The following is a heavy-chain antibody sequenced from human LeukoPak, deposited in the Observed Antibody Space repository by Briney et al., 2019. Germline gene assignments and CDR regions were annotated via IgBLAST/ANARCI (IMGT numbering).Heavy chain of an antibody. Sequence: PGGSLRLSCATSGFTFSSYSMNWVRQAAGKGLEWVSYISGSSSTIYYADSVKGRFTISRDNAKNSLCLQMNSLRDEDTAVYYCATDSDVGGWPDFFDYWGQGTLVTVSS. CDR2: ISGSSSTI. D-gene: IGHD6-19*01. CDR3: ATDSDVGGWPDFFDY. J-gene: IGHJ4*02. V-gene: IGHV3-48*02. CDR1: GFTFSSYS.